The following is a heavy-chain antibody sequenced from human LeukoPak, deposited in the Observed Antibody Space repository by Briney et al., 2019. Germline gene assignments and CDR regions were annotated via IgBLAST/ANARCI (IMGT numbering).Heavy chain of an antibody. Sequence: GSLRLSCAASGFTFSSSAMSWVRQPPGKGLEWIGEINHSGSTNYNPSLKSRVTLSVDMSKNQFSLRLGSVTAADTAVYYCARGPSQFGYWGQGTLVTVSS. J-gene: IGHJ4*02. CDR1: GFTFSSSA. CDR2: INHSGST. CDR3: ARGPSQFGY. V-gene: IGHV4-34*01.